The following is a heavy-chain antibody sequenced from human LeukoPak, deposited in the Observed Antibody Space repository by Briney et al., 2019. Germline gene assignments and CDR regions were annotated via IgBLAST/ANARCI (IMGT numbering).Heavy chain of an antibody. J-gene: IGHJ4*02. V-gene: IGHV3-7*01. Sequence: GGSLRLSCAASGFTFSSYWMSWVRQAPGKGLEWVANIKQDGSEKYYVDSVKGRFTISRDNAKNSLYLQMNSLRAEDTAVYYCARHGDVATITPGYFDYWGQGTLVAVSS. CDR3: ARHGDVATITPGYFDY. CDR2: IKQDGSEK. CDR1: GFTFSSYW. D-gene: IGHD5-12*01.